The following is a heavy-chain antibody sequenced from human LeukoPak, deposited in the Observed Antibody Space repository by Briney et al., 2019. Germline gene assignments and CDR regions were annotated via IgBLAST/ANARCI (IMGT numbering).Heavy chain of an antibody. CDR1: GGSVSSYY. Sequence: SETLSLTCAVYGGSVSSYYWSWVRQAPGKGLEWIGEITHSGNIHYNPSLKSRVTISIDTSKNKFSLRLTSVAAADTAVYYCAPIYGDYSDFDSWGQGTLVTVSS. J-gene: IGHJ4*02. CDR2: ITHSGNI. D-gene: IGHD4-17*01. CDR3: APIYGDYSDFDS. V-gene: IGHV4-34*01.